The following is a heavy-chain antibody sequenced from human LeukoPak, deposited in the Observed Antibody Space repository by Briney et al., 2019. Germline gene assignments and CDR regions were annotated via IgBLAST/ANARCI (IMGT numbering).Heavy chain of an antibody. D-gene: IGHD3-3*01. CDR1: GFTVSSNY. CDR3: ARDWSWSGYYKGLAVDY. J-gene: IGHJ4*02. Sequence: GGSLRLSCAASGFTVSSNYMSWVRQAPGKGLEWVSVIYSGGSTYYADSVKGRFTISRDNSKNTLYLQMNSLRAEDTAVYYCARDWSWSGYYKGLAVDYWGQGTLVTVSP. V-gene: IGHV3-66*02. CDR2: IYSGGST.